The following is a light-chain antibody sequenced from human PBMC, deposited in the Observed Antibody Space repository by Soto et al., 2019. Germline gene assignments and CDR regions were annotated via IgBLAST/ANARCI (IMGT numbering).Light chain of an antibody. V-gene: IGKV3-11*01. CDR3: QQRSNWLWT. Sequence: EIVLTQSPATLSLSPGERATLSCRASQSVSSYLAWYQQKPGLAPRLLIYDASNIAAGIPARFSGSGSGTDFTLTISSLEPEDFAVYYCQQRSNWLWTFGQGTKVEIK. CDR1: QSVSSY. J-gene: IGKJ1*01. CDR2: DAS.